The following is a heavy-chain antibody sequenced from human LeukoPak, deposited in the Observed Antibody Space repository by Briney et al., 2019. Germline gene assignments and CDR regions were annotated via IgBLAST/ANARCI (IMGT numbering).Heavy chain of an antibody. J-gene: IGHJ4*02. V-gene: IGHV4-59*12. CDR1: GGSISSYY. Sequence: PSETLSLTCTVSGGSISSYYWSWIRQPPGKGLEWIGYIYYSGSTNYNPSLKSRVTISVDRSKNQFSLKLSSVTAADTAVYYCARGAAAWSIDYWGQGTLVTVSS. D-gene: IGHD6-13*01. CDR2: IYYSGST. CDR3: ARGAAAWSIDY.